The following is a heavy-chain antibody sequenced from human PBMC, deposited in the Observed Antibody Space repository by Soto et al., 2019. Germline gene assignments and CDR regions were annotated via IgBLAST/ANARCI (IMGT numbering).Heavy chain of an antibody. CDR2: ISYDGSNK. D-gene: IGHD3-16*01. Sequence: QVQLVESGGGVVQPGRSLRLSCAASGFTFSPYALHWVRQAPGKGLEWVAVISYDGSNKYYADSVRGRFTISRDNSKNTLYLQMNSLTAEDTAVYYCAREWGTWFLDYWGQGTLVTVSS. CDR1: GFTFSPYA. J-gene: IGHJ4*02. CDR3: AREWGTWFLDY. V-gene: IGHV3-30-3*01.